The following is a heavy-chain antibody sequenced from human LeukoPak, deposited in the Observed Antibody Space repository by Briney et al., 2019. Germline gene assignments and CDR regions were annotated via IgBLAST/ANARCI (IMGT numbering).Heavy chain of an antibody. J-gene: IGHJ3*02. V-gene: IGHV4-4*07. CDR3: ASGYCGGACQLGGVDM. CDR2: IHTSGST. CDR1: GGSISSYY. Sequence: SETLSLTCTFSGGSISSYYWSWIRQPAGKGLEWIGRIHTSGSTNYNPSLKSRVTISLDTSGNQFSLKLSSVTAADTAVYYCASGYCGGACQLGGVDMWGQGTMVTVSS. D-gene: IGHD2-21*02.